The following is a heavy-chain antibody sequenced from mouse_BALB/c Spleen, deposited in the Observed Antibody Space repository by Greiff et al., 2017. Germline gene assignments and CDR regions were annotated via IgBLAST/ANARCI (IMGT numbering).Heavy chain of an antibody. CDR1: GFSLTDYG. CDR3: AKPLIYYDYNYAMDY. D-gene: IGHD2-4*01. V-gene: IGHV2-6-5*01. CDR2: IWGGGST. Sequence: VKLQESGPGLVAPSQSLSITCTVSGFSLTDYGVSWIRQPPGKGLEWLGVIWGGGSTYYNSALKSRLSISKDNSKSQVFLKMNSLQTDDTAMYYCAKPLIYYDYNYAMDYWGQGTSVTVSS. J-gene: IGHJ4*01.